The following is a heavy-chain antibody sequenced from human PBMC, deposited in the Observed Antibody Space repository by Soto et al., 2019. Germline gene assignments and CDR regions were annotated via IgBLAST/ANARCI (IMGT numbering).Heavy chain of an antibody. CDR2: IIPSSGTA. V-gene: IGHV1-69*01. CDR1: GGTFSSYA. Sequence: QVQLVQSGAEVKKPGSSVKVSCKASGGTFSSYAISWVRQAPGQGLGWMGGIIPSSGTANYAQKFQGRVTITADESTSTAYMELSSLRSEDTAVYYCARSQGSSTSLEIYYYYYYGMDVWGQGTTVTVSS. CDR3: ARSQGSSTSLEIYYYYYYGMDV. D-gene: IGHD2-2*01. J-gene: IGHJ6*02.